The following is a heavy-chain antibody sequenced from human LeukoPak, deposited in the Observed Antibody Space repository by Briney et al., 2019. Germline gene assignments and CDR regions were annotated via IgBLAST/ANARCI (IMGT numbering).Heavy chain of an antibody. Sequence: GGSLRLSCAASGFTFSSYAMSWVRQAPGKGLEWVSAISGSGGSTYYADSVKGRFTISRDNSKNTLYLQMNSLRAEDTAVYYCAKIGIPFVIVGATNFDYWGQGTLVTVSS. D-gene: IGHD1-26*01. J-gene: IGHJ4*02. V-gene: IGHV3-23*01. CDR1: GFTFSSYA. CDR3: AKIGIPFVIVGATNFDY. CDR2: ISGSGGST.